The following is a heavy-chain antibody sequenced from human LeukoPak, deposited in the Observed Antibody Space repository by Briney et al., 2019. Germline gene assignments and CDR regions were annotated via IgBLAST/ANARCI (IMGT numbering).Heavy chain of an antibody. J-gene: IGHJ5*02. D-gene: IGHD2-2*01. V-gene: IGHV1-2*02. CDR3: ARNHCSSTSCSKDNWFDP. CDR2: INPNSGGT. Sequence: ASVKVSCKASGYTFTSYYMHWVRQAPGQGLEWMGWINPNSGGTNYAQKFQGRVTMTRDTSISTAYMELSRLRSDDTAVYYCARNHCSSTSCSKDNWFDPWGQGTLVTVSS. CDR1: GYTFTSYY.